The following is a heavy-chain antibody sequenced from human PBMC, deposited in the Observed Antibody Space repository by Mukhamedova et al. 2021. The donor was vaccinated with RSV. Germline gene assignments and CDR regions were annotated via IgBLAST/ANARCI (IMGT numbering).Heavy chain of an antibody. Sequence: GSNKYYADSVKGRFTISRDNSKNTLYLRMNSLRAEDTAVYYCARDSTEFYDILTGYYTPGYYFDYWGQGTLVTVSS. D-gene: IGHD3-9*01. J-gene: IGHJ4*02. CDR3: ARDSTEFYDILTGYYTPGYYFDY. CDR2: GSNK. V-gene: IGHV3-30-3*01.